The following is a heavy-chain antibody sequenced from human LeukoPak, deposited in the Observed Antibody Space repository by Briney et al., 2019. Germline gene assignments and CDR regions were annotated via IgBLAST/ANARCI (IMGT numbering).Heavy chain of an antibody. Sequence: GRSLRLSCAASGFTFSSYAMHWVRQAPGKGLEWVAVISYDGSNKYYADSVKGRFTISRDNSKNTLYLQMNSLRAEDTAVYYCARDRSGWYPIPDYWGQGTLVTVSS. CDR3: ARDRSGWYPIPDY. J-gene: IGHJ4*02. CDR1: GFTFSSYA. V-gene: IGHV3-30*04. CDR2: ISYDGSNK. D-gene: IGHD6-19*01.